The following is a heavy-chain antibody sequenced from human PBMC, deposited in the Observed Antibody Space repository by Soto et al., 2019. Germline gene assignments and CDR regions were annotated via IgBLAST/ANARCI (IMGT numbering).Heavy chain of an antibody. D-gene: IGHD3-3*01. CDR3: ARSGYDFWSGYPSFCLV. CDR2: INPNSGGT. J-gene: IGHJ4*02. V-gene: IGHV1-2*02. Sequence: ASVKVSCKASGYTFTGYYMHWVRQAPGQGLEWMGWINPNSGGTNYAQKFQGRVTMTRDTSISTAYMELSRLRSDDTAVYYCARSGYDFWSGYPSFCLVWGQGTLVTVSS. CDR1: GYTFTGYY.